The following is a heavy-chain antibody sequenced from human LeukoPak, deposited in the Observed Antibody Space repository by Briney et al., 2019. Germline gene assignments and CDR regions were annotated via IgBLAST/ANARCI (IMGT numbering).Heavy chain of an antibody. CDR3: ASGPARFGEFLPYFDY. D-gene: IGHD3-10*02. Sequence: ASVKVSCKASGYTFTSYGISWVRQAPGQGLEWMGWISAYNGNTNYAQKLQGRVTMTTDTSTSTAYMELRSLRSDDTAVYYCASGPARFGEFLPYFDYWGQGTLVTVSS. CDR2: ISAYNGNT. V-gene: IGHV1-18*01. CDR1: GYTFTSYG. J-gene: IGHJ4*02.